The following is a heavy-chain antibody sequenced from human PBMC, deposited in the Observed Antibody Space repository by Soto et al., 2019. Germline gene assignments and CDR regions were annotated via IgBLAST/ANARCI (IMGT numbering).Heavy chain of an antibody. V-gene: IGHV1-18*01. CDR1: GYTFTNYG. CDR2: ISAYNGNT. Sequence: ASVKVSCKASGYTFTNYGISWVRQAPGQGLEWMGWISAYNGNTNYAQKLRGRVTMTTDTSTSTAYTELRSLRSDDTAVYYCARVEVQITIFGVVIIPNYMDVWGKGTTVTVSS. CDR3: ARVEVQITIFGVVIIPNYMDV. D-gene: IGHD3-3*01. J-gene: IGHJ6*03.